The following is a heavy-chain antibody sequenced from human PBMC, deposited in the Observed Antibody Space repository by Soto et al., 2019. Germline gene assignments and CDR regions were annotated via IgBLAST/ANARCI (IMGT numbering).Heavy chain of an antibody. Sequence: PGGSLRLSCAASGFTFSSYGMHWVRQAPGKGLEWVAVIWYDGSNKYYADSVKGRFTISRDNSKSTLYLQMNSLRAEDTAVYYCARLGYCSSTSCHRYYCYGMDVWGQGTTVTVSS. J-gene: IGHJ6*02. V-gene: IGHV3-33*01. CDR2: IWYDGSNK. CDR3: ARLGYCSSTSCHRYYCYGMDV. CDR1: GFTFSSYG. D-gene: IGHD2-2*01.